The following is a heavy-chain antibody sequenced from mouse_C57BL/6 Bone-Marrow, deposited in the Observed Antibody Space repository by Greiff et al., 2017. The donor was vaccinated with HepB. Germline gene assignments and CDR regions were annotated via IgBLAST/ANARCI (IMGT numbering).Heavy chain of an antibody. V-gene: IGHV1-55*01. Sequence: QVQLQQPGAELVKPGASVKMSCKASGYTFTSYWITWVKQRPGQGLEWIGDIYPGSGSTNYNEKFKSKATLTVDTSSSTAYMQLSSLTSEDSAVYYCATGYSNPESLSDYWGQGTSVTVSS. CDR3: ATGYSNPESLSDY. J-gene: IGHJ4*01. CDR1: GYTFTSYW. D-gene: IGHD2-5*01. CDR2: IYPGSGST.